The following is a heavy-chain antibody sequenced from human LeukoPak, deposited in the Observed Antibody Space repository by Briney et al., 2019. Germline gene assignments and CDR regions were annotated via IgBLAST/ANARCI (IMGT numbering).Heavy chain of an antibody. Sequence: ASVKVSCKASGYTFTSYAMHWVRQAPGQRLEWMGWINAGNGNTKYSQKFQGRVTITRDTSASTAYMELSSLRPEDTAVYYCARGGAIAARLYDYWGQGTLVTVSS. V-gene: IGHV1-3*01. D-gene: IGHD6-6*01. CDR3: ARGGAIAARLYDY. J-gene: IGHJ4*02. CDR1: GYTFTSYA. CDR2: INAGNGNT.